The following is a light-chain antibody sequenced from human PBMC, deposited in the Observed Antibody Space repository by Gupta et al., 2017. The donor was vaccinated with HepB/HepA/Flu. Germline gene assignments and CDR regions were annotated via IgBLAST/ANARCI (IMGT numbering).Light chain of an antibody. CDR3: SSFRSGDTIVV. Sequence: SALTQPASVSGSPGPSITISCTGSSSDIGAVDAVSWYQQSPGKAPKLLISGVSNRPSGVADSFSGSKSGNTAAVTIAGLQPEEEADYYCSSFRSGDTIVVFGGGTKLTVL. CDR2: GVS. V-gene: IGLV2-14*03. CDR1: SSDIGAVDA. J-gene: IGLJ3*02.